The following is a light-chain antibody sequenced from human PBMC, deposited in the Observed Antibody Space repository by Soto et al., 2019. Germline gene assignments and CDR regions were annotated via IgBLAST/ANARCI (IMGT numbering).Light chain of an antibody. CDR2: KAS. CDR3: QQYNSYVT. Sequence: DIQMTQSPSTLSASVGDRVTITCRASQSISSWLAWYQQKPGKAPKLLIYKASSLESGVPSRFSGSGSGTEFTLTISSLQPDDFATYDCQQYNSYVTFGPGTKVDIK. J-gene: IGKJ3*01. V-gene: IGKV1-5*03. CDR1: QSISSW.